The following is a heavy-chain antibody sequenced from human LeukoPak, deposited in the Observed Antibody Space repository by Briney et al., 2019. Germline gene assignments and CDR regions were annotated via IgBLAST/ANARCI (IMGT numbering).Heavy chain of an antibody. CDR1: RYTFTGYY. CDR2: INPNSGGT. D-gene: IGHD3-22*01. V-gene: IGHV1-2*02. J-gene: IGHJ3*02. CDR3: ARELYYYDSSGYLRYHDAFDI. Sequence: ASVKVSCKASRYTFTGYYMHWVRQAPGQGLEWMGWINPNSGGTNYAQKFQGRVTMTRNTSISTAYMELSSLRSEDTAVYYCARELYYYDSSGYLRYHDAFDIWGQGTMVTVSS.